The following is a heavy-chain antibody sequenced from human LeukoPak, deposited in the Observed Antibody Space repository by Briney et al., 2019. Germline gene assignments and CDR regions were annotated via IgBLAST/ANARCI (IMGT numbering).Heavy chain of an antibody. D-gene: IGHD1-26*01. CDR1: GFTFSSYW. CDR3: ARVGIEGGSYYFDY. J-gene: IGHJ4*02. CDR2: IESDGSGT. V-gene: IGHV3-74*01. Sequence: PGGPLILSCGSSGFTFSSYWMHWVRQGPGKVLVWVSRIESDGSGTTYADSVKGRFTRSRDNAKNTLYLQMNSLRVEDTAVYYCARVGIEGGSYYFDYWGQGTLVTVSS.